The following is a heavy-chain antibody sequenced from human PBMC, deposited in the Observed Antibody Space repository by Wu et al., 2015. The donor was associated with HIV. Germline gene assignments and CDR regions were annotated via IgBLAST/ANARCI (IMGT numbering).Heavy chain of an antibody. CDR2: MNPNSGNT. J-gene: IGHJ5*02. V-gene: IGHV1-8*01. Sequence: VQLVQVWGREVKKPGASVKVSCKASGYTFTSYDINWVRQATGQGLEWMGWMNPNSGNTGYAQKFQGRVTMTRNTSISTAYMELSSLRSEDTAVYYCARRPEDYYDSSGYYYVGWFDPWGQGTLVTVSS. D-gene: IGHD3-22*01. CDR3: ARRPEDYYDSSGYYYVGWFDP. CDR1: GYTFTSYD.